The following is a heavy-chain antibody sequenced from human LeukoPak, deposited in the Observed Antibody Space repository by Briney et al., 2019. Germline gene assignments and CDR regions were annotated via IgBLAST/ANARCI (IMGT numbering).Heavy chain of an antibody. CDR2: INSDGSST. Sequence: GGSLRLSCAASGFTFSSYWMHWVRQAPGKGLVWVSRINSDGSSTSYADSVKGRFTISRDSAKNTLYLQMNSLRAEDTAVYYCASERGGSTGTYGYWGQGTLVTVSS. J-gene: IGHJ4*02. V-gene: IGHV3-74*01. CDR1: GFTFSSYW. CDR3: ASERGGSTGTYGY. D-gene: IGHD1-1*01.